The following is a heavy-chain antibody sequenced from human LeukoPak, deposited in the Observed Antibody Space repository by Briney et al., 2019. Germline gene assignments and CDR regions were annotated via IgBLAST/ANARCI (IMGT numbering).Heavy chain of an antibody. CDR2: IKQDGSEK. V-gene: IGHV3-7*01. D-gene: IGHD5-12*01. J-gene: IGHJ4*02. CDR3: ARDGGKRGYSGYGDFDY. Sequence: GGSLRLSCAASGFTFSSYWMSWVRQAPGKGLEWVANIKQDGSEKYYVDSVKGRFTISRDNAKNSLYLQMNSLRAEDTAVYYCARDGGKRGYSGYGDFDYWGQGTLVTVSA. CDR1: GFTFSSYW.